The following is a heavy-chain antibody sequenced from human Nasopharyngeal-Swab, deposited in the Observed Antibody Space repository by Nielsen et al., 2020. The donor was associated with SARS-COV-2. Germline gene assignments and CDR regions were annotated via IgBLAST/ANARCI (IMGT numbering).Heavy chain of an antibody. CDR1: GYTFINYA. Sequence: ASVKVSCKASGYTFINYAMHWVRQAPGQRFEWMGWINAGNDNTEYSQKFQGRVTIIKDTSASTGYMELSGLRSEDTAVYYCARGSQGSHYYYYYMDVWGTGTTVTVSS. CDR3: ARGSQGSHYYYYYMDV. J-gene: IGHJ6*03. V-gene: IGHV1-3*01. CDR2: INAGNDNT.